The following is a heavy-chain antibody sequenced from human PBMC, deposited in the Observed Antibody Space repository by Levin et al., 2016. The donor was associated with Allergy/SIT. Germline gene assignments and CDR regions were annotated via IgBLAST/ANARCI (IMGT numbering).Heavy chain of an antibody. D-gene: IGHD3-16*01. V-gene: IGHV1-46*01. CDR3: ARARGTIKPHYYYYMDV. J-gene: IGHJ6*03. Sequence: ASVKVSCKASGYTFTSYYMHWVRQAPGQGLEWMGIINPSGGSTSYAQKFQGRVTMTRDTSTSTVYMELSSLRSEDTAVYYCARARGTIKPHYYYYMDVWGKGTTVTVSS. CDR2: INPSGGST. CDR1: GYTFTSYY.